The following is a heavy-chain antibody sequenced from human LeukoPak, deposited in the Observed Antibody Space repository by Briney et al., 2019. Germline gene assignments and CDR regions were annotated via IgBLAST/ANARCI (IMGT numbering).Heavy chain of an antibody. CDR2: IIPIFGTA. D-gene: IGHD3-9*01. V-gene: IGHV1-69*13. Sequence: SVKVSCKASGGTFSSYAISWVRQAPGQGLEWTGGIIPIFGTANYAQKLQGRVTITADESTSTAYMELSSLRSEDTAVYYCARGHYDILTGYYTPDPLDYWGQGTLVTVSS. CDR1: GGTFSSYA. CDR3: ARGHYDILTGYYTPDPLDY. J-gene: IGHJ4*02.